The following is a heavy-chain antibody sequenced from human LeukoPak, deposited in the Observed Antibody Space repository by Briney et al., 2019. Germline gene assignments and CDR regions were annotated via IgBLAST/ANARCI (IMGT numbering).Heavy chain of an antibody. D-gene: IGHD1-26*01. CDR1: GFTFSSSN. J-gene: IGHJ4*02. CDR2: ISSSSTYI. CDR3: AKYSGTYRDY. V-gene: IGHV3-21*01. Sequence: GGPLRLSCAASGFTFSSSNMNWVRQAPGRGLEWVSSISSSSTYIFYADSVKGRFTISRDNAKNSLFLQMNSLRAEDTAVYYCAKYSGTYRDYWGQGTLVTVSS.